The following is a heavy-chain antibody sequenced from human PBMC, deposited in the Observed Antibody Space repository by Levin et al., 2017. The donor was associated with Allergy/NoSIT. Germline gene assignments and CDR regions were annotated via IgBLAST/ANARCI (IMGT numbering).Heavy chain of an antibody. Sequence: PGGSLRLSCAASGITFSSYAMSWVRQAPGKGLEWVSAISSSGGSTYYADSVKGRFTISRDNSKNTLYLQMKSLRAEDTAVYYCATPDCSSTSCYVRGYGMDVWGQGTTVTVSS. J-gene: IGHJ6*02. V-gene: IGHV3-23*01. D-gene: IGHD2-2*01. CDR2: ISSSGGST. CDR1: GITFSSYA. CDR3: ATPDCSSTSCYVRGYGMDV.